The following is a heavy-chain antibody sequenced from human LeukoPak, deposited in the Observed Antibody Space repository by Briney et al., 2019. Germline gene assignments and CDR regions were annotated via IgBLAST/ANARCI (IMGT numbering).Heavy chain of an antibody. J-gene: IGHJ4*02. CDR2: IWYDGSNK. CDR3: ARGNHYYDSSGYYYFDY. CDR1: GFTFSSYG. D-gene: IGHD3-22*01. Sequence: GGSLRLSCAASGFTFSSYGMHWVRQAPGKGLEWVAVIWYDGSNKYYADSVKGRFTISRDNSKNTLYLQMNSLRAEDTAVYYCARGNHYYDSSGYYYFDYWGQGTLVTVSS. V-gene: IGHV3-33*01.